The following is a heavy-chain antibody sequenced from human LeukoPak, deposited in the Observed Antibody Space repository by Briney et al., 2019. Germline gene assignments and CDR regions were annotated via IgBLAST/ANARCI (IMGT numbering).Heavy chain of an antibody. V-gene: IGHV3-23*01. CDR1: GLSFSNYA. D-gene: IGHD3-3*01. Sequence: GGSLRLSCAASGLSFSNYAMNWVRQAPGKGLEWVSSISGSGGATYYADFVKGRATISGDNSKHIVYLQLDSLRAEDTAVYFCAKGGQNFDFWRFDYWGQGTLVTVSS. CDR3: AKGGQNFDFWRFDY. CDR2: ISGSGGAT. J-gene: IGHJ4*02.